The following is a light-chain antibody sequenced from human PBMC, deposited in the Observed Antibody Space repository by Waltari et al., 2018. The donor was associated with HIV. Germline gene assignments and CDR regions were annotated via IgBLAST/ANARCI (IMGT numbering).Light chain of an antibody. CDR2: EVN. CDR1: RSDVGHYAY. V-gene: IGLV2-8*01. CDR3: TSYGGRNNRVL. Sequence: QSALTQPPSASGSPEQSVPISCTGTRSDVGHYAYVSWYQQHPGKAPKLLIEEVNKRPSGVPARFSGSKSGDTASLTVAGLQAEDEADYYGTSYGGRNNRVLFGGGTRLTVL. J-gene: IGLJ3*02.